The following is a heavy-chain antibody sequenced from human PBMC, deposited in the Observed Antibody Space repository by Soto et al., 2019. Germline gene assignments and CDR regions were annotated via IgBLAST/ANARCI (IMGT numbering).Heavy chain of an antibody. CDR1: GFTFNNYA. J-gene: IGHJ3*01. D-gene: IGHD3-10*01. CDR2: VSGSGGGT. Sequence: EVQLLESGGGLVQPGGSLRLSCAASGFTFNNYAMSWVRQAPGKGLEWVSGVSGSGGGTYNADSVKGRFTISRDNSRNTLSLQMDSLRAEDTAVYYCAKSRGSGTYYNPFEAFDLWGQGTMVTVSS. V-gene: IGHV3-23*01. CDR3: AKSRGSGTYYNPFEAFDL.